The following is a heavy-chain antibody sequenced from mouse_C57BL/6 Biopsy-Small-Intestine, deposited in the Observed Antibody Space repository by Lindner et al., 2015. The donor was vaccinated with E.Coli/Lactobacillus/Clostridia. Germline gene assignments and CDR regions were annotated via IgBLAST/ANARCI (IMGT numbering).Heavy chain of an antibody. CDR1: GISITTGNYR. V-gene: IGHV3-5*01. Sequence: EVQLQESGPGLVKPSQTVFLTCTVTGISITTGNYRWSWIRQFPGNKLEWIGYIYYSGTITYNPSLTSRTTITRDTSKNQFFLEMNSLTAEDTATYYCARVYYDGYAMDYWGQGTSVTVSS. CDR3: ARVYYDGYAMDY. CDR2: IYYSGTI. D-gene: IGHD1-1*01. J-gene: IGHJ4*01.